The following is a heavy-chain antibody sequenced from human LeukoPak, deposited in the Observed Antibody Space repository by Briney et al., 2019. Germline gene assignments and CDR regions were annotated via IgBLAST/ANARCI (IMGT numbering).Heavy chain of an antibody. CDR1: GGSISNYY. V-gene: IGHV4-59*01. Sequence: SETLSLTCTVSGGSISNYYWSWIRLPPGKGLEGIWYIYYSGSTNYNPSLKSRVTISVDTSKNQFSLKLSSVTAADTAVYYCARVDYGGNSGLAYWGQGTLVTVSS. CDR2: IYYSGST. D-gene: IGHD4-23*01. CDR3: ARVDYGGNSGLAY. J-gene: IGHJ4*02.